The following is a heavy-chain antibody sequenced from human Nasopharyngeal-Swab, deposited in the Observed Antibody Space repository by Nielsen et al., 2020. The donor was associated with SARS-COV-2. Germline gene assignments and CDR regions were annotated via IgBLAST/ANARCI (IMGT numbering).Heavy chain of an antibody. CDR3: ARDVVAVDGIDY. D-gene: IGHD6-19*01. J-gene: IGHJ4*02. V-gene: IGHV3-33*01. Sequence: GGSLRLSCEASGFTFSTYGMHWVRQAPGKGLEWVAVIWYDGSNKYYADSVKGRFTISRDNSKNTLYLQMNSLRAEDTAVYYCARDVVAVDGIDYWGQGTLVTVSS. CDR1: GFTFSTYG. CDR2: IWYDGSNK.